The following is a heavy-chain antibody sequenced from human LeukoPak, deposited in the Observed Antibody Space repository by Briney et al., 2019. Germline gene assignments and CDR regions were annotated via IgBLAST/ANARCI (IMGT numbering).Heavy chain of an antibody. J-gene: IGHJ4*02. CDR3: ATSGTTTTRLLEY. CDR2: IISKTDGVTT. Sequence: GGSLRLSCAASGSTFSNAWMSWVRQAPGEGLEWVGRIISKTDGVTTDYAAPVKGRFTISRDDSINTLYLQMNGLETEDTALYYCATSGTTTTRLLEYWGQGTLVTVSS. CDR1: GSTFSNAW. V-gene: IGHV3-15*01. D-gene: IGHD1-26*01.